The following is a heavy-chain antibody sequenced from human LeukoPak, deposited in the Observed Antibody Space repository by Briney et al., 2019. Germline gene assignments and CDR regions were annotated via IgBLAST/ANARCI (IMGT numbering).Heavy chain of an antibody. CDR3: ARDQRRITMVRMDY. D-gene: IGHD3-10*01. CDR1: GYTFTSYG. CDR2: ISAYNGNT. Sequence: ASVKASCKASGYTFTSYGISWVRQAPGQGLEWMGWISAYNGNTNYAQKLQGRVTMTTDTSTSTAYMELRSLRSDDTAVYYCARDQRRITMVRMDYWGQGTLVTVSS. V-gene: IGHV1-18*04. J-gene: IGHJ4*02.